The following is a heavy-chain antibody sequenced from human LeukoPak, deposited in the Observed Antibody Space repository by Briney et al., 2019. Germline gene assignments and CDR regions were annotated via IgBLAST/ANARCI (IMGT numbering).Heavy chain of an antibody. CDR1: GYSFTSYW. Sequence: GESLKISRKGSGYSFTSYWIGWVRQMPGKGLEWMGIIYPGDSDTRYSPSFQGQVTISADKSISTAYLQWSSLKASDTAMYYCARTAGQWLMQYNWFDPWGQGTLVTVSS. V-gene: IGHV5-51*01. D-gene: IGHD6-19*01. CDR2: IYPGDSDT. CDR3: ARTAGQWLMQYNWFDP. J-gene: IGHJ5*02.